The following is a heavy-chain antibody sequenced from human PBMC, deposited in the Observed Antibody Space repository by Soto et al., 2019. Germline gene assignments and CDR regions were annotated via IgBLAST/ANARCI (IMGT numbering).Heavy chain of an antibody. V-gene: IGHV3-21*01. CDR3: ARESEDLTANFDY. CDR1: GFTFTRYS. J-gene: IGHJ4*02. Sequence: LRLSCAASGFTFTRYSMNWVRQAPGKGLEWVSSISSTTNYIYYADSMKGRFTVSRDNAKNSVYLEMNSLSAEDTAVYYCARESEDLTANFDYWGQGTLVTVSS. CDR2: ISSTTNYI.